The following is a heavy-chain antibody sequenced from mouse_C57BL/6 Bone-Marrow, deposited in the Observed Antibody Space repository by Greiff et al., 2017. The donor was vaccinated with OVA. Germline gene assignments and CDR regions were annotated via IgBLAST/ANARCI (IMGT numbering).Heavy chain of an antibody. D-gene: IGHD1-1*01. Sequence: EVQVVESEGGLVQPGSSMKLSCTASGFTFSDYYMAWVRQVPEKGLEWVANINYDGSSTYYLDSLKSRFIISRDNAKNILYLQMSSLKSEDTATYYCARDLRGIGDYYYCDYWGQGTTLTVSS. CDR1: GFTFSDYY. CDR3: ARDLRGIGDYYYCDY. J-gene: IGHJ2*01. V-gene: IGHV5-16*01. CDR2: INYDGSST.